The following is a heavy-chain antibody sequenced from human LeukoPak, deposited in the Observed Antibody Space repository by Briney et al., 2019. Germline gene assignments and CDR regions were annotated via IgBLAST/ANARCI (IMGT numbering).Heavy chain of an antibody. CDR3: ARDPDYYGSGSYYRGIDY. V-gene: IGHV3-21*01. Sequence: GGSLRLSCAASGFTFSSYSMNWVRQAPGKGLEWVSSISSSSSYIYYADSVKGRFTISRDNATNSLYLQMNSLRAEDTAVYYCARDPDYYGSGSYYRGIDYWGQGTLVTVSS. CDR2: ISSSSSYI. CDR1: GFTFSSYS. D-gene: IGHD3-10*01. J-gene: IGHJ4*02.